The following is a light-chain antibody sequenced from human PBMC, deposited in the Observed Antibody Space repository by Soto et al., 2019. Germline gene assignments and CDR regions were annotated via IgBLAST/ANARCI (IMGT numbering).Light chain of an antibody. CDR3: QRTYHAMT. CDR2: GAS. CDR1: QGISSY. J-gene: IGKJ1*01. V-gene: IGKV1-27*01. Sequence: DVPLPQSPSSLSASVGDRVTITCRVSQGISSYLNWYRQKLGKVPELLIYGASTLQSGVPYRFSGSVSGTDFAITISMLQPEYVSTEYGQRTYHAMTFGQETKVEIK.